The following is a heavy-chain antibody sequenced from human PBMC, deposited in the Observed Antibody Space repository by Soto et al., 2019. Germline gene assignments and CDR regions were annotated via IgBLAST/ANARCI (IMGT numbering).Heavy chain of an antibody. D-gene: IGHD3-10*01. CDR3: AKVVELLLWLGESLGAFDY. V-gene: IGHV3-23*01. J-gene: IGHJ4*02. CDR1: GFTFSSYA. CDR2: ISGSGGST. Sequence: PGGSLRLSCAASGFTFSSYAMSWVRQAPGKGLEWVSAISGSGGSTYYADSVKGRFTISRDNSKNTLYLQMNSLRAEDTAVYYCAKVVELLLWLGESLGAFDYWGQGTLVTVSS.